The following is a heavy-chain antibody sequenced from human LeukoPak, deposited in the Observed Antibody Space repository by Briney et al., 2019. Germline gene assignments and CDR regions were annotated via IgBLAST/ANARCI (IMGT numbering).Heavy chain of an antibody. CDR1: GFTFTTYW. V-gene: IGHV3-7*01. CDR2: IKQDGSEK. CDR3: ARENWTNDY. Sequence: GGSLRLSCAASGFTFTTYWMTWVRQAPGKRLEWVANIKQDGSEKNYVDSVKGRFTISRDNAKNSVYLQMNSLRDEDTAVYYCARENWTNDYWGQGTLVTVSS. D-gene: IGHD1/OR15-1a*01. J-gene: IGHJ4*02.